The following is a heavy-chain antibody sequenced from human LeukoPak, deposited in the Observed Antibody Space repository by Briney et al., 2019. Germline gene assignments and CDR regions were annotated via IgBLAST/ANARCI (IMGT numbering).Heavy chain of an antibody. CDR2: ISGYQGST. CDR1: GYTFTNYG. CDR3: IIMQNLSAAGRGAYWFDP. Sequence: ASVKVSCKASGYTFTNYGITWVRQAPGQGLEWMGWISGYQGSTKYAQNFQGRVTMTEDISTDTAYMELSRLRSDDTAVYYCIIMQNLSAAGRGAYWFDPWGQGTLVTVSS. J-gene: IGHJ5*02. V-gene: IGHV1-18*01. D-gene: IGHD2-2*01.